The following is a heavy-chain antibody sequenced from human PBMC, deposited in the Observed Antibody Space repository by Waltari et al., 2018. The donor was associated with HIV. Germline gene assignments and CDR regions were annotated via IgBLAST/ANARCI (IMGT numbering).Heavy chain of an antibody. CDR1: GESFKSYY. Sequence: QVHLQQWGPGLVTPSETLSLTCAVYGESFKSYYWSWIRPAPDKGLEWIGKIVHYGATDYNPSLKSRVTISVDTSKNQFSLRLTSVTAADTGTYYCAKGALMRWLHSPRHWFDPWGQGNLVTVSS. D-gene: IGHD5-12*01. V-gene: IGHV4-34*02. J-gene: IGHJ5*02. CDR2: IVHYGAT. CDR3: AKGALMRWLHSPRHWFDP.